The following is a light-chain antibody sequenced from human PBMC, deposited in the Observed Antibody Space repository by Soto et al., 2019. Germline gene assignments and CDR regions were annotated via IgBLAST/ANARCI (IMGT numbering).Light chain of an antibody. J-gene: IGLJ2*01. CDR2: EGS. CDR3: CSYAGSSTFVV. Sequence: QSVLTQPASVSGSPGQSITISCTGISSDVGSYNLVSWYQHHPGKAPKLMIYEGSKRPSGVSNRFSGSKSGNTASLTISGLQAEDEADYYCCSYAGSSTFVVFGGGTKLTVL. V-gene: IGLV2-23*03. CDR1: SSDVGSYNL.